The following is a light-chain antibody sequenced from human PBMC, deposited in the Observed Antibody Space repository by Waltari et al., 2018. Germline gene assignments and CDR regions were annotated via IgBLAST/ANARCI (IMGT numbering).Light chain of an antibody. V-gene: IGKV1-39*01. CDR2: CAS. J-gene: IGKJ1*01. CDR3: QQTYSTPRT. CDR1: QDISNF. Sequence: DIQMTQSPSSLSASVGDRVTITCRTSQDISNFLNWYQQKPGTAPKLLIYCASSLQSGAPSRFSGSASSTDFTLTISSLQPEDFATYFCQQTYSTPRTFGQGTKVAIK.